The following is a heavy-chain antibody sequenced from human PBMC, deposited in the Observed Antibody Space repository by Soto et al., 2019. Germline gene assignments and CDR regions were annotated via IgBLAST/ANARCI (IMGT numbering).Heavy chain of an antibody. V-gene: IGHV1-3*01. D-gene: IGHD5-18*01. J-gene: IGHJ4*02. CDR3: ARDRRPRGYSYGYSY. CDR1: GYTFTSYA. CDR2: INAGNGNT. Sequence: GASVKVSCKASGYTFTSYAMHWVRQAPGQRLEWMGWINAGNGNTKYSQKFQGRVTITRDTSASTAYMELSSLRSDDTAVYYCARDRRPRGYSYGYSYWGQGTLVTVSS.